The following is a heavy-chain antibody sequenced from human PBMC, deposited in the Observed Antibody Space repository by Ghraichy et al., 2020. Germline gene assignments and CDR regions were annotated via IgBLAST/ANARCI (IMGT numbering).Heavy chain of an antibody. V-gene: IGHV4-39*01. CDR3: ARQTGGSYRPFDY. D-gene: IGHD1-26*01. CDR1: GGSISSSRYY. J-gene: IGHJ4*02. Sequence: SETLSLTCTVSGGSISSSRYYWGWIRQPTGKGLEWIGSIYYSGITNYNPSLKSRVTISVDTSNRQFSLKLSSVTTTATAVYYCARQTGGSYRPFDYWGQGTLVTVSS. CDR2: IYYSGIT.